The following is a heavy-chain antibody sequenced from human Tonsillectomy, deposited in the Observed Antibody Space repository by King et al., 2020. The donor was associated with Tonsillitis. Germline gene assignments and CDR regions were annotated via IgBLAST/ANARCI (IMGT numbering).Heavy chain of an antibody. V-gene: IGHV4-59*01. Sequence: VQLQESGPGLVKPSETLSLTCTVSGGSTSSYFWSWIRQPPGKGLEWIGYIPDSGSTDYNPSLKSRVTISIVTSKNQFSLNLSSVTAADTAVYYCARVLKMTAIRGFGVFDIWGQGTMVTVSS. CDR1: GGSTSSYF. CDR2: IPDSGST. J-gene: IGHJ3*02. CDR3: ARVLKMTAIRGFGVFDI. D-gene: IGHD5-24*01.